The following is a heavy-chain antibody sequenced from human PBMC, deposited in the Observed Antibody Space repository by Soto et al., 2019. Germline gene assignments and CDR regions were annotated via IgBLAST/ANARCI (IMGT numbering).Heavy chain of an antibody. CDR2: ISGSGGST. CDR3: AKASLDWNDEFWAWSKQENWFDP. V-gene: IGHV3-23*01. J-gene: IGHJ5*02. CDR1: GFTVSSYA. Sequence: GGSLRLSCAASGFTVSSYAMSWVRQAPGKGLEWVSAISGSGGSTYYADSVKGRFTISRDNSKNTLYLQMNSLRAEDTAVYYCAKASLDWNDEFWAWSKQENWFDPWGQGTLVTVSS. D-gene: IGHD1-1*01.